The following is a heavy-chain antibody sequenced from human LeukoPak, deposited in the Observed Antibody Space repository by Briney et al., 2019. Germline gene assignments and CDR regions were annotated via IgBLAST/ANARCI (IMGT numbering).Heavy chain of an antibody. CDR3: AKARAGDITAAFNY. CDR2: INAEGSIV. J-gene: IGHJ4*02. V-gene: IGHV3-74*01. D-gene: IGHD6-13*01. Sequence: GGSLRLSCAASGFTFSSYWMHWVRQGPGIGLVRVSRINAEGSIVNYADSVKGRFTISRDNSENTLNLQMNSLRAEDTAIYYCAKARAGDITAAFNYWGQGTLVTVSS. CDR1: GFTFSSYW.